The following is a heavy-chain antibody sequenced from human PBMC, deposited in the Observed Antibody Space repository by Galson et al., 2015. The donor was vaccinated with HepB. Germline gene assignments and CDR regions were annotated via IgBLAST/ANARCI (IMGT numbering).Heavy chain of an antibody. D-gene: IGHD3-10*01. V-gene: IGHV3-21*01. CDR2: VSGTSTYI. CDR3: ARAYSSGTYYAYFDY. J-gene: IGHJ4*02. CDR1: GFTFSGYS. Sequence: LRLSCAASGFTFSGYSLNWVRQAPGKGLEWVSSVSGTSTYISYADSVKGRFTISRDNAKNSLSLQMDSLRAEDTAVYYCARAYSSGTYYAYFDYWGQGALVTVSS.